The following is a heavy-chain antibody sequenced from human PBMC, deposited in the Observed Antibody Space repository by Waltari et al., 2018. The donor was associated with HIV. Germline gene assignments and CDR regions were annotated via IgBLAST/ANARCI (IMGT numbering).Heavy chain of an antibody. D-gene: IGHD4-17*01. CDR2: INGDGSGT. J-gene: IGHJ4*02. CDR1: GFTFSSHW. Sequence: EVQLVESGGGLVQAGGSLRLSCAASGFTFSSHWMHWVRQAPGKGLGWVARINGDGSGTSYADSVRGRFSISREKAENSLHLHRNSVRPEDTGLYYCTREGVETTAPADYWGQGTLVTVSS. CDR3: TREGVETTAPADY. V-gene: IGHV3-74*01.